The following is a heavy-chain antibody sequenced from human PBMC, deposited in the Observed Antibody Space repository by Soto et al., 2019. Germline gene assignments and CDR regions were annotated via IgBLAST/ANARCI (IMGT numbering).Heavy chain of an antibody. V-gene: IGHV4-4*02. CDR3: ARHIAVSGAGGFYH. CDR2: IFHTGSA. CDR1: GGSITSNW. D-gene: IGHD2-21*01. J-gene: IGHJ4*02. Sequence: QVQLQESGPGLMKPSGTLSLTCAVSGGSITSNWWSWVRQPPGKGLEWIAEIFHTGSANYNPSLLGRLTNSKDKSRNHFALKLDAVTAADNAVYYCARHIAVSGAGGFYHWGQGTLVTVSS.